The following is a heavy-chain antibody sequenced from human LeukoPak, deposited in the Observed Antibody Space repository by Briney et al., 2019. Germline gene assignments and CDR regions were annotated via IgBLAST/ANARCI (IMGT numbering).Heavy chain of an antibody. D-gene: IGHD1-14*01. CDR2: IRSKANSYAT. V-gene: IGHV3-73*01. Sequence: GSLRLSCAASGFTFSSYAMHWVRQASGKGLEWVGRIRSKANSYATAYAASVKGRFTISRDDSKNTAYLQMNSLKTEDTAVYYCTRRDGHRDYWGQGTLVTVSS. CDR1: GFTFSSYA. CDR3: TRRDGHRDY. J-gene: IGHJ4*02.